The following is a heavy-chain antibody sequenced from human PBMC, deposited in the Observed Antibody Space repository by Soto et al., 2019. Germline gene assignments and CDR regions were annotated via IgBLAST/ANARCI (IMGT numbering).Heavy chain of an antibody. CDR2: IYYSGST. J-gene: IGHJ4*02. D-gene: IGHD3-3*01. CDR1: GGSISSYY. Sequence: QVQLQESGPGLVKPSETLSLTCTVSGGSISSYYWSWIRQPPGKGLEWIGYIYYSGSTNYNPSLKSRVTISVDTSKNQFSLKLRSVTAADTAVYYCARAFWSGGIDYWGQGTLVTVSS. CDR3: ARAFWSGGIDY. V-gene: IGHV4-59*01.